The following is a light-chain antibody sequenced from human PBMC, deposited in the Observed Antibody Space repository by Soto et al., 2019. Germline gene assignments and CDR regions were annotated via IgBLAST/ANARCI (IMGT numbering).Light chain of an antibody. J-gene: IGKJ1*01. Sequence: AIQITQSPSSLSASVGDRVTITCRASQGSGNDLGCYQQKPGKAPKLLIYAAASLQSGVPSRFSGSGSGTDFTLTISRLQPEEFATYYYLQDYNYPRTFGQGNKVEIK. CDR1: QGSGND. CDR3: LQDYNYPRT. V-gene: IGKV1-6*01. CDR2: AAA.